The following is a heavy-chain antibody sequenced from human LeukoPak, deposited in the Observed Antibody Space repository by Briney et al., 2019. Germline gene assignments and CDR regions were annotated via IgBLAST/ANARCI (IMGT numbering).Heavy chain of an antibody. Sequence: ETLSLTCTVSGGSISSSAYYWGWIRQAPGKGLEWVSAISGSGGSTYYADSVKGRFTISRDNSKNTLYLQMNSLRAEDTAVYYCAKVDGFTIFGVRAPFDYWGQGTLVTVSS. CDR1: GGSISSSAYY. J-gene: IGHJ4*02. CDR3: AKVDGFTIFGVRAPFDY. CDR2: ISGSGGST. V-gene: IGHV3-23*01. D-gene: IGHD3-3*01.